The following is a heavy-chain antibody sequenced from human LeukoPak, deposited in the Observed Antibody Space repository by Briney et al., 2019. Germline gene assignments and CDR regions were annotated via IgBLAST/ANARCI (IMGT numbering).Heavy chain of an antibody. V-gene: IGHV3-48*03. Sequence: PGGSLRLSCAASGFTFSSYEMNWVRQAPGKGLEWVSYILNSGTTTYYADSVKGRFTISRDNAKNSLYLQMYSLRAEDTGVYYCARDPPDYWGQGILVTVSS. CDR1: GFTFSSYE. CDR2: ILNSGTTT. CDR3: ARDPPDY. J-gene: IGHJ4*02.